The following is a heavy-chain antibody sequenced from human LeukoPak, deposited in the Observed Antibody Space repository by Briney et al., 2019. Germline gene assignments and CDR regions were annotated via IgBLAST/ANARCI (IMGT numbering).Heavy chain of an antibody. CDR2: INHSGSP. Sequence: SETLSLTCAVYGESFSDYSWTWIRQPPGKGLEWIGEINHSGSPNYNPSLKSRVTISVDTSKNQFSLNLNSVTAADTAVYYCARGQWLDNDWGQGTLVTVSS. CDR1: GESFSDYS. CDR3: ARGQWLDND. J-gene: IGHJ4*02. D-gene: IGHD6-19*01. V-gene: IGHV4-34*01.